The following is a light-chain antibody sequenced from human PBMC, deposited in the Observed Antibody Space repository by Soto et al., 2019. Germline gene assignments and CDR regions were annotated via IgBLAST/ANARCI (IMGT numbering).Light chain of an antibody. CDR1: QSISDY. V-gene: IGKV1-39*01. Sequence: DIQMTQSPSSLSASLGDRVTMTCRASQSISDYLNWYQQKPGKAPKLLIYSASTLQSGVPSRFSGSGSGTEFTLTISCVQPEDFATYYCQEFYRTPSFTFGPGTKVDIK. CDR3: QEFYRTPSFT. J-gene: IGKJ3*01. CDR2: SAS.